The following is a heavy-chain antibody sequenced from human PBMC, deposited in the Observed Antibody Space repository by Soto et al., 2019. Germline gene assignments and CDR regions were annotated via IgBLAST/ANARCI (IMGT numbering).Heavy chain of an antibody. CDR1: GGTFSSYA. J-gene: IGHJ3*02. Sequence: GASVKVSCKASGGTFSSYAISWVRQAPGQGLEWMGGIIPIFGTANYAQKFQGRVTITADKSTSTAYMELSSLRSEDTAVYYCARDRYYYDSSGYGDAFDIWGQGTMVTVSS. CDR3: ARDRYYYDSSGYGDAFDI. V-gene: IGHV1-69*06. CDR2: IIPIFGTA. D-gene: IGHD3-22*01.